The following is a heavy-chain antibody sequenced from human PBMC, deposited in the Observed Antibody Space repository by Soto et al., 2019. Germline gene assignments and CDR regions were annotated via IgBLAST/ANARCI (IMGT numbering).Heavy chain of an antibody. CDR2: ITGSDGST. Sequence: GGSLRLSCAASGFTFGTYAMNWVRQAPGKGLEWVSGITGSDGSTYYADSVEGRLTISRDNSENTLYLQMNSLRGDDTAVYYCAKDRSVDTRDWFDPWGQGTLVTVS. CDR1: GFTFGTYA. J-gene: IGHJ5*02. V-gene: IGHV3-23*01. D-gene: IGHD5-18*01. CDR3: AKDRSVDTRDWFDP.